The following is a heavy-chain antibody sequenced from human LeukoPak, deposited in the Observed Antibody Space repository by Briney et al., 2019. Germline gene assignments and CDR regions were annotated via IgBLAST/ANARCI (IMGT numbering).Heavy chain of an antibody. CDR2: ISGSGGST. CDR1: GFTFSSYA. Sequence: GGSLRLSCAASGFTFSSYAMSWVRQAPGKGLEWVSAISGSGGSTYYADSVKGRFTISRDNSKNTLYLQMNSLRAEDAAVYYCAKAPVTTCRGAFCYPFDYWGLGTLVTVSS. J-gene: IGHJ4*02. D-gene: IGHD2-15*01. CDR3: AKAPVTTCRGAFCYPFDY. V-gene: IGHV3-23*01.